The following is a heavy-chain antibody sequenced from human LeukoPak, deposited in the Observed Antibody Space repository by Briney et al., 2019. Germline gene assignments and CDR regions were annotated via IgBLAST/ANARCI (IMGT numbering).Heavy chain of an antibody. CDR2: IYYSGST. CDR1: GGSISSSSYY. V-gene: IGHV4-39*07. Sequence: SGTLSLTCTVSGGSISSSSYYWGWIRQPPGKGLEWIGSIYYSGSTYYNPSLKSRVTISVDTSKNQFSLKLSSVTAADTAVYYCAKEIRGVSRYYYYYMDVWGKGTTVTVSS. J-gene: IGHJ6*03. D-gene: IGHD3-10*01. CDR3: AKEIRGVSRYYYYYMDV.